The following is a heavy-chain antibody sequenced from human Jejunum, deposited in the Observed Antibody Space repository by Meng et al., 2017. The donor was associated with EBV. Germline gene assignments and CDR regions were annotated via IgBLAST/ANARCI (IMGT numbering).Heavy chain of an antibody. J-gene: IGHJ4*02. V-gene: IGHV3-15*01. Sequence: EVHLVESGGGLVKPGGSLRRSCVASGFTFSNTWMNWVRQAPGKGLEWIGRVKREIDGGSTDYIAPVKGRFTISRDDSINTVYLQMNNLEIGDTGVYYCTSRVVTTNDNWGQGTLVTVSS. CDR2: VKREIDGGST. CDR3: TSRVVTTNDN. D-gene: IGHD4-17*01. CDR1: GFTFSNTW.